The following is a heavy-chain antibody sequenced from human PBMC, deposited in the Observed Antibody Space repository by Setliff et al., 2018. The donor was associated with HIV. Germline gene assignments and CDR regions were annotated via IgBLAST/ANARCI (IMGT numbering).Heavy chain of an antibody. V-gene: IGHV1-69*06. D-gene: IGHD4-17*01. CDR1: GGAFTNYA. Sequence: EASVKVSCKASGGAFTNYAFSWVRQAPGQGLEWMGRIIPVYGTTDYAPQFQGRVTMTADKSRSTVYVDLNNLRSDDTATYYCAPDFGDNWFDPWGQGTLVTAPQ. CDR3: APDFGDNWFDP. CDR2: IIPVYGTT. J-gene: IGHJ5*02.